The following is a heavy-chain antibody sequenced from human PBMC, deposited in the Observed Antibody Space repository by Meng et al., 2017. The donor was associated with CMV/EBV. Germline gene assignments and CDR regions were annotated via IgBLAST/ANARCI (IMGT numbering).Heavy chain of an antibody. V-gene: IGHV3-7*01. CDR2: IEGGGSEK. CDR3: ARGNNFDA. CDR1: GFTFSGYW. J-gene: IGHJ3*01. D-gene: IGHD2/OR15-2a*01. Sequence: GGSLRLSCAAPGFTFSGYWMNWVRQAPGRGLEWVANIEGGGSEKSCVDSVKGRFTISRDNTKKSLYLQMDSLRAEDTAVYYCARGNNFDAWGQGTMVTVSS.